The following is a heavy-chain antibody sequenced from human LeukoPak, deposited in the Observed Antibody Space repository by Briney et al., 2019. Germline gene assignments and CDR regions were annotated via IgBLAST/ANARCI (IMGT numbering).Heavy chain of an antibody. V-gene: IGHV1-2*02. Sequence: ASVKVSCKASGYIFTGYYIHWVRQAPGQGLEWMGWINPNSGDTSFAQKFQGRVTMTGDTSISTTYMELIRLTSDDTAVYYCAKGWGAITVAGTTDYWGQGTLVTVSS. J-gene: IGHJ4*02. D-gene: IGHD6-19*01. CDR2: INPNSGDT. CDR1: GYIFTGYY. CDR3: AKGWGAITVAGTTDY.